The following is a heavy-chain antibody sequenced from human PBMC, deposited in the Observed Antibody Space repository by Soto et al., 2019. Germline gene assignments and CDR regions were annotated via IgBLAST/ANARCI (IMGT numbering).Heavy chain of an antibody. D-gene: IGHD3-3*01. CDR1: GFTVSSNY. CDR2: IYSGGST. CDR3: AREDFWSGYHDY. V-gene: IGHV3-66*01. Sequence: GGSLRLSCAASGFTVSSNYRSWVRQAPGKGLEWVSVIYSGGSTYYADSVKGRFTISRDNSKNTLYLQMNSLRAEDTAVYYCAREDFWSGYHDYWGQGTLVTVSS. J-gene: IGHJ4*02.